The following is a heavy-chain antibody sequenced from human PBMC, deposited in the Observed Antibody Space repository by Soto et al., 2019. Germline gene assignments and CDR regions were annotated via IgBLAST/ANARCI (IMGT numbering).Heavy chain of an antibody. Sequence: DVQLLESGGGLVQPGGSLRLSCAASGFTFRSYAMSWVRQAPGKGLEWVSGISGSGISTHYADSVKGRFTVSRDNSKNTLYLQMNSLRAEDTAFYNCAKEPFGPDWYFDLWGRGTLVTVSS. CDR3: AKEPFGPDWYFDL. D-gene: IGHD3-10*01. CDR1: GFTFRSYA. J-gene: IGHJ2*01. CDR2: ISGSGIST. V-gene: IGHV3-23*01.